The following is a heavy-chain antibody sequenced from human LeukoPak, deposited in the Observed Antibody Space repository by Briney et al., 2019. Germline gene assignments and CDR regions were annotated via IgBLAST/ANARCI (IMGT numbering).Heavy chain of an antibody. V-gene: IGHV3-66*01. J-gene: IGHJ4*02. CDR1: GFTFSSYS. CDR3: ARDLGYYYGSGSY. Sequence: GGSLRLSCAASGFTFSSYSMNWVRQAPGKGLEWVSVIYSGGSTYYADSVKGRFTISRDNSKNTLYLQMNSLRAEDTAVYYCARDLGYYYGSGSYWGQGTLVTVSS. D-gene: IGHD3-10*01. CDR2: IYSGGST.